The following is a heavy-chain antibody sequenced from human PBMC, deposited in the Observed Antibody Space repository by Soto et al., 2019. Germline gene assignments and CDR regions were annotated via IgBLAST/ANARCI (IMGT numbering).Heavy chain of an antibody. J-gene: IGHJ6*02. CDR2: IYYSGST. D-gene: IGHD6-13*01. CDR3: AGSYSSSWTYYYYYGMDV. V-gene: IGHV4-39*01. CDR1: GGSISSGDYY. Sequence: PSETLSLTCTVFGGSISSGDYYWSWIRQPPGKGLEWIGSIYYSGSTYYNPSLKSRVTISVDTSKNQFSLKLSSVTAADTAVYYCAGSYSSSWTYYYYYGMDVWGQGTTVTVSS.